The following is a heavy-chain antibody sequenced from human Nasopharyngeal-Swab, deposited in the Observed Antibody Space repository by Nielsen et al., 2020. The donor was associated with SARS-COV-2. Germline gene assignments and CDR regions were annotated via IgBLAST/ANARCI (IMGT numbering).Heavy chain of an antibody. CDR2: ISYEGSIR. J-gene: IGHJ4*02. Sequence: GESLKISCAASGFTCNYFGMHWVRQAPGKGLEWVAFISYEGSIRNYIDSVKGRFTVSRDSSKNTVYLQMNSLRPDDTAVYFCAKSMAYFQLSGTYNLDFWGQGTLVTVSS. CDR1: GFTCNYFG. D-gene: IGHD2-21*01. CDR3: AKSMAYFQLSGTYNLDF. V-gene: IGHV3-30*18.